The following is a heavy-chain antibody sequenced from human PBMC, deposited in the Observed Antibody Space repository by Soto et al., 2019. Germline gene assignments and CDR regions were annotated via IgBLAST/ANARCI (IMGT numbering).Heavy chain of an antibody. V-gene: IGHV3-33*01. J-gene: IGHJ4*02. D-gene: IGHD3-22*01. CDR2: IWYDGSNK. Sequence: SSSSYYWGWVRQAPGKGLEWVAVIWYDGSNKYYADSVKGRFTISRDNSKNTLYLQMNSLRAEDTAVYYCARDRGYDSSGYWFDYWGQGTLVTVSS. CDR3: ARDRGYDSSGYWFDY. CDR1: SSSSYY.